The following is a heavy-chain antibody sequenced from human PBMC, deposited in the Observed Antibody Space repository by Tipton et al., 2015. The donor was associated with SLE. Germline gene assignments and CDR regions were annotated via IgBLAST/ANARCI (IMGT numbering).Heavy chain of an antibody. CDR1: GFTFDDYA. V-gene: IGHV3-9*01. CDR2: ISWNSGSI. CDR3: AKALRSGGTFDY. Sequence: SLRLSCAASGFTFDDYAMHWVRQAPGKGLEWVSGISWNSGSIGYADSVKGRFTISRDNAKNSLYLQMNSLRAEDTALYYCAKALRSGGTFDYWGQGTVVTVSS. J-gene: IGHJ4*02. D-gene: IGHD3-16*01.